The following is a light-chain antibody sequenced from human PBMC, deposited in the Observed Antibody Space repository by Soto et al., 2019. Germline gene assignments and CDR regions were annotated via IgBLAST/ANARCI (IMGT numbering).Light chain of an antibody. CDR2: GAS. Sequence: DIVLTPSPGTLSLSPGERAPLSCRASQSVSSNYLAWYQQKPGQAPRLLIYGASSRATGIPDRFSGSGSGTDFTLTISRLEPEDFAVYYCHQYDSWTFGQGTKVDIK. CDR1: QSVSSNY. V-gene: IGKV3-20*01. CDR3: HQYDSWT. J-gene: IGKJ1*01.